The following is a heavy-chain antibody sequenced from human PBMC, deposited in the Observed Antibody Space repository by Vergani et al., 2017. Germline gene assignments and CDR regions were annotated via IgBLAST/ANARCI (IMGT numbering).Heavy chain of an antibody. D-gene: IGHD6-19*01. CDR1: GGTFSSYA. Sequence: QVQLVQSGAEVKKPGSSVKVSCKASGGTFSSYAISWVRQAPGQGLEWMGRIIPIFGTANYAQKFQGRVTITADESTSTAYMELSSLRSEDTAVYYCAREPQWLVDGDYYFDYWGQGTLVTVSS. J-gene: IGHJ4*02. CDR2: IIPIFGTA. CDR3: AREPQWLVDGDYYFDY. V-gene: IGHV1-69*18.